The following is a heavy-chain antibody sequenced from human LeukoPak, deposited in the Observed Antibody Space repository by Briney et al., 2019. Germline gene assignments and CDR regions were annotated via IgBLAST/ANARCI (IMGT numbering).Heavy chain of an antibody. D-gene: IGHD2-8*01. CDR1: GFTFSSYW. Sequence: GGSLRLSCAASGFTFSSYWMSWVRQAPGKGLEWVANIKQDGSEKYYVDSVKGRFTISRDTAKNSLYLQMNSLRAEDTAVYYCAKDPDCTSGICYTFFDYWGQGTLVTVSS. CDR2: IKQDGSEK. V-gene: IGHV3-7*03. CDR3: AKDPDCTSGICYTFFDY. J-gene: IGHJ4*02.